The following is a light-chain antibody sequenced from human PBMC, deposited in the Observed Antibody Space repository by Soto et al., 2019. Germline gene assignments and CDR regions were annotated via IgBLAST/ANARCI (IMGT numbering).Light chain of an antibody. CDR3: QQFYTTPWT. J-gene: IGKJ1*01. Sequence: DIVMTQSPDSQAVSLGERATINCKSSQSVLYTSNNKNHLAWYQQKPGQPPKLLIYWASTRDSGVPDRFSGSGSETDFTLTISSLHAEDVAVYYCQQFYTTPWTFGQGTKVDIK. V-gene: IGKV4-1*01. CDR2: WAS. CDR1: QSVLYTSNNKNH.